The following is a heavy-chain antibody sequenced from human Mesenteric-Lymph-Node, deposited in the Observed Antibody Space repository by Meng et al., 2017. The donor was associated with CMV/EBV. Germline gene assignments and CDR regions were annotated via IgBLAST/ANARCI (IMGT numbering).Heavy chain of an antibody. D-gene: IGHD1-26*01. J-gene: IGHJ4*02. V-gene: IGHV1-24*01. CDR3: AGERWGGSYYFDY. Sequence: ASVKVSCKVSGYTLTELSRHWVRQAPGKGLEWMGGFDPEDGETIYAQKFQGRVTMTRDTSISTAYMELSRLRSDDTAVYYCAGERWGGSYYFDYWGQGTLVTVSS. CDR1: GYTLTELS. CDR2: FDPEDGET.